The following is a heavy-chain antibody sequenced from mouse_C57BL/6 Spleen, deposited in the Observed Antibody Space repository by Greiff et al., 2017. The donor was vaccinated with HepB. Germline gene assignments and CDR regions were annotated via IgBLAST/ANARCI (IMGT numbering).Heavy chain of an antibody. CDR2: ISDGGSYT. J-gene: IGHJ4*01. Sequence: EVKLVESGGGLVKPGGSLKLSCAASGFTFSSYAMSWVRQTPEKRLEWVATISDGGSYTYYPDNVKGRFTISRDNAKNNLYLQMSHLKSEDTAMYYCASGGGTTVVAYYYAMDYWGQGTSVTVSS. V-gene: IGHV5-4*03. CDR1: GFTFSSYA. CDR3: ASGGGTTVVAYYYAMDY. D-gene: IGHD1-1*01.